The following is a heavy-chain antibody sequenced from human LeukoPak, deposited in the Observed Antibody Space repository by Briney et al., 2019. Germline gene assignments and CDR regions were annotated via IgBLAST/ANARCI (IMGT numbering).Heavy chain of an antibody. CDR2: INPNSGAT. Sequence: ASVKVSCKASGYTFTGYYMSWVRQAPGQGFEWMGWINPNSGATNYARKFQGRVTMTRDTSITTAYMEVSGLTFGDTAFYYCARSDEYASEYYLDYWGQGTLVTVSS. CDR3: ARSDEYASEYYLDY. CDR1: GYTFTGYY. D-gene: IGHD2-2*01. V-gene: IGHV1-2*02. J-gene: IGHJ4*02.